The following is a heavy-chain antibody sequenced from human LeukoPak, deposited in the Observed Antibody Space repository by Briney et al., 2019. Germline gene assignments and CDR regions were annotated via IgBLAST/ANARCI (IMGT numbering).Heavy chain of an antibody. D-gene: IGHD1-26*01. CDR2: IYYSGTT. CDR3: ARAEVGATIWFDP. J-gene: IGHJ5*02. CDR1: GGSINSYY. V-gene: IGHV4-59*01. Sequence: KPSETLSLTCSVSGGSINSYYWSWIRQPPGKGLEWIGYIYYSGTTNYNPHRRSRVTMLENTSKNQFTLKLSSVTAADTAVYYCARAEVGATIWFDPWGQGTLVTVSS.